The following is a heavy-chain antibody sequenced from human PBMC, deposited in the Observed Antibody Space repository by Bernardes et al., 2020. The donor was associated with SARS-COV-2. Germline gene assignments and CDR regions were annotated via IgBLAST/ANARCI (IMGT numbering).Heavy chain of an antibody. CDR2: IYTSGST. CDR3: AGTYYYGSGSYYNVWGYYYGMDV. D-gene: IGHD3-10*01. Sequence: TVSFSCTVSGGSISSYYWSWIRQPAGTGLEWIGRIYTSGSTTYNPSLKSRVTMSVDTSKNQFSLKLSSVTAADTAVYYCAGTYYYGSGSYYNVWGYYYGMDVWGQGNTVTVS. V-gene: IGHV4-4*07. CDR1: GGSISSYY. J-gene: IGHJ6*02.